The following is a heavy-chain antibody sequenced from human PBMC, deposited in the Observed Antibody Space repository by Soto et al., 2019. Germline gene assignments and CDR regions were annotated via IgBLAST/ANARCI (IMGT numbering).Heavy chain of an antibody. J-gene: IGHJ6*02. Sequence: ASVKVSCKASGGTFSSYAISWVRQAPGQGLEWMGGIIPIFGTANYAQKFQGRVTITADESTSTAYMELSSLRSEDTAVYYCAGESVVNSFDYYNYGMDVWGQGTTVTVSS. CDR1: GGTFSSYA. D-gene: IGHD2-21*01. V-gene: IGHV1-69*13. CDR2: IIPIFGTA. CDR3: AGESVVNSFDYYNYGMDV.